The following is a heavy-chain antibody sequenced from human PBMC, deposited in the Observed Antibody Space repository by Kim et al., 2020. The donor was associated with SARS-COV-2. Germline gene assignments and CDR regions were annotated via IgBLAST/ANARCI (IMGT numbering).Heavy chain of an antibody. CDR2: ISGSGGST. Sequence: GGSLRLSCAASGFTFSSYAMSWVRQAPGKGLEWVSAISGSGGSTYYADSVKGRFTISRDNSKNTLYLQMNSLRAEDTAVYYCAKQWRYSSSWYSPYSDVDIWGQGTMVTVSS. V-gene: IGHV3-23*01. J-gene: IGHJ3*02. CDR3: AKQWRYSSSWYSPYSDVDI. CDR1: GFTFSSYA. D-gene: IGHD6-13*01.